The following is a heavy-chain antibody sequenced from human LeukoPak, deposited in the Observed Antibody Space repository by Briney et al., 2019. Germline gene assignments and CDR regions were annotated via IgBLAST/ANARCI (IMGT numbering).Heavy chain of an antibody. J-gene: IGHJ4*02. CDR1: GFTFDDYT. CDR2: ISWDGGST. Sequence: PGGSLRLSCAASGFTFDDYTMHWVRQAPGKGLEWVSLISWDGGSTYYADSVKGRFTISRDNSKNSLYLQMNSLRTEDTALYYCAKAVELSLRGPFDYWGQGTLVTVSX. D-gene: IGHD3-16*02. V-gene: IGHV3-43*01. CDR3: AKAVELSLRGPFDY.